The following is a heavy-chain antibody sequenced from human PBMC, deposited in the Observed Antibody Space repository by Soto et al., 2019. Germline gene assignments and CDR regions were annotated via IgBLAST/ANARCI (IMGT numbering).Heavy chain of an antibody. CDR1: GFTVSTKY. J-gene: IGHJ4*02. Sequence: GGSLRLSCAASGFTVSTKYMSWVRQAPGKGLEWVSVIYSGGSTFYADSVKGRLTIARDNSKNTLYLQMNSLRAEDTAVYYCAKGPIRAKGRVTTPTLPGYWGQGTLVTVSS. D-gene: IGHD4-4*01. CDR2: IYSGGST. CDR3: AKGPIRAKGRVTTPTLPGY. V-gene: IGHV3-53*01.